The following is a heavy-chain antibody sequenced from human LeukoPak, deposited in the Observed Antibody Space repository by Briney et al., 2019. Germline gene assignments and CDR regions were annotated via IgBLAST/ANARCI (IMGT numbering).Heavy chain of an antibody. D-gene: IGHD6-19*01. Sequence: GGSLRLSCAASGFTFSSYSMNWVRQAPGKGLEWVSSISSSSSYIYYADSVKGRFTISKDNAKNSLYLQMNSLRAEDTAVYYCARDLSSSGWYATLDYWGQGTLVTVSS. CDR3: ARDLSSSGWYATLDY. J-gene: IGHJ4*02. V-gene: IGHV3-21*01. CDR2: ISSSSSYI. CDR1: GFTFSSYS.